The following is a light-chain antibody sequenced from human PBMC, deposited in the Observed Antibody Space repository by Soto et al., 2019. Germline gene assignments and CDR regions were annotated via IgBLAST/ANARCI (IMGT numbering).Light chain of an antibody. V-gene: IGKV3-20*01. J-gene: IGKJ5*01. CDR3: QQYGSSPPIT. CDR1: QSVSSSY. Sequence: EIVLTQSPGTLSVSPGERATLSCRASQSVSSSYLAWYQKKPGQAPRLLLYGASSRATGIPDRFSGSGSGTDFTLTISRLETEDFAAYYCQQYGSSPPITFGQGTRLEIK. CDR2: GAS.